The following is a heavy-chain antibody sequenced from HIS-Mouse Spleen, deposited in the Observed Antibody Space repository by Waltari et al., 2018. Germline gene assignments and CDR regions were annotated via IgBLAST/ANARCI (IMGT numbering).Heavy chain of an antibody. Sequence: QLQLQESGPGLVKPSETLSLTCTVSGGSISSSSYYWGWIRQPPGKGLEWIGSIYYSGGTCYNPSLKGGVTISVDPSKNQFSLKLSSVTAADTAVYYCAREIPYSSSWYDWYFDLWGRGTLVTVSS. D-gene: IGHD6-13*01. CDR1: GGSISSSSYY. V-gene: IGHV4-39*07. CDR2: IYYSGGT. CDR3: AREIPYSSSWYDWYFDL. J-gene: IGHJ2*01.